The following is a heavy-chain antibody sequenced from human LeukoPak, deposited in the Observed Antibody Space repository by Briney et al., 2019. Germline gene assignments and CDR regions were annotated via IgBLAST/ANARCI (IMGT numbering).Heavy chain of an antibody. CDR1: GYTFTRYY. CDR3: ARAGIWDYSDSSGYHNAAFDI. V-gene: IGHV1-2*02. Sequence: ASVKVSCKASGYTFTRYYMHWVRQAPGQGLEWMGWINPNSGGTNYAQKFQGRVTMTRDTSISTAYMEMSRLTSDDTAVYYCARAGIWDYSDSSGYHNAAFDIWGQGTMVSVSS. J-gene: IGHJ3*02. D-gene: IGHD3-22*01. CDR2: INPNSGGT.